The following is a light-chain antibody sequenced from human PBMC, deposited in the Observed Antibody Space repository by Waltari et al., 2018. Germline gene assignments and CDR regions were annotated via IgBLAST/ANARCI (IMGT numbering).Light chain of an antibody. Sequence: QSALTQPPSASGSPGQSVTISCTVTSSDAGVSSSVSWYQQHPGKVPKLIIFEVFQRPSGVPDRFSGSKSGNTASLTVSGLQAEDEADYYCSSYAGSNNVVFGGGTKLTVL. CDR3: SSYAGSNNVV. J-gene: IGLJ2*01. CDR1: SSDAGVSSS. V-gene: IGLV2-8*01. CDR2: EVF.